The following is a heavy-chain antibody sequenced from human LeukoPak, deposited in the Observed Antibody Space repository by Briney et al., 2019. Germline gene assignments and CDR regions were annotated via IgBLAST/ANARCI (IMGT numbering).Heavy chain of an antibody. Sequence: SETLSLTCTVSGGSMSRYYWSWMRQTPGKGLEYIGYIYYSGSTYYNPSLKSRVTISVDTSKNQFSLKLSSVTAADTAVYYCARDDSGYETQPSAFDIWGQGTMVTVSS. D-gene: IGHD5-12*01. V-gene: IGHV4-4*08. CDR2: IYYSGST. J-gene: IGHJ3*02. CDR1: GGSMSRYY. CDR3: ARDDSGYETQPSAFDI.